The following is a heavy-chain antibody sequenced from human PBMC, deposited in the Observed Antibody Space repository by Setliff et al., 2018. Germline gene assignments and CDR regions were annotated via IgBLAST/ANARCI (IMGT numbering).Heavy chain of an antibody. J-gene: IGHJ4*02. CDR1: GYNFITLG. V-gene: IGHV1-18*01. CDR3: ARGRGPDIVVTIPGDY. Sequence: ASVKVSCKTSGYNFITLGINWVRQAPGQGLEWVGWISSYSGKTDYAQKFQGRVIMTIDPSATTAYMELKALRSDDTAVYYCARGRGPDIVVTIPGDYWGQGTQVTVSS. CDR2: ISSYSGKT. D-gene: IGHD2-15*01.